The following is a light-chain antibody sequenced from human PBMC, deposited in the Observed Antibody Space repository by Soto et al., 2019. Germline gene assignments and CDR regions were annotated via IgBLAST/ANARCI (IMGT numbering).Light chain of an antibody. CDR1: QSVSSTY. V-gene: IGKV3-20*01. CDR3: QYYGSSFT. Sequence: EIVLTQSPGTLSLSPGERATLSCRASQSVSSTYLAWYQQKPGQAPRLIMYGASSRATGIPDRVSGSVSGTDFTLTISRLEPEDFAVYYCQYYGSSFTFGGGTKVDIK. CDR2: GAS. J-gene: IGKJ4*01.